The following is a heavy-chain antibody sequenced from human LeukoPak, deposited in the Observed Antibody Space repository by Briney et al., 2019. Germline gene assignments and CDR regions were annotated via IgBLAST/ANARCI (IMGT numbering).Heavy chain of an antibody. J-gene: IGHJ4*02. CDR3: ARGSWSAAGTSIDY. V-gene: IGHV3-74*01. Sequence: PGGSLRLSCAASAFTFSSYWMHWVRQAPGKGLVWVSRINSDGSSTSYADSVKGRFTISRDNAANTLYLQMNSLRAEDTAVYYCARGSWSAAGTSIDYWGQGTLVTVSS. D-gene: IGHD6-13*01. CDR1: AFTFSSYW. CDR2: INSDGSST.